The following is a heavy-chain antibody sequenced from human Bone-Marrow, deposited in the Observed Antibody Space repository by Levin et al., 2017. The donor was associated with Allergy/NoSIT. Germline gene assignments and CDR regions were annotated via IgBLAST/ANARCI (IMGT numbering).Heavy chain of an antibody. D-gene: IGHD3-10*01. J-gene: IGHJ4*02. V-gene: IGHV1-69*13. Sequence: SVKVSCKTSEDTFNIYGISWVRQAPGRGLEWVGGIIPLSGTTTYAQKFRGRVTITADDSSNTVYMQLNSLKSEDTADYYCARLRSRGSGSPYYFDYWGQGTLVTVSS. CDR3: ARLRSRGSGSPYYFDY. CDR1: EDTFNIYG. CDR2: IIPLSGTT.